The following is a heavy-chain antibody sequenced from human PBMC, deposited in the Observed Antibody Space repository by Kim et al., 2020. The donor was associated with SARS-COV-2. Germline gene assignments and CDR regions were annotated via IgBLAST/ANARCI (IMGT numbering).Heavy chain of an antibody. CDR2: INAYNGYK. CDR3: ARGTVLGATIGDIDS. CDR1: GYTFTRSF. J-gene: IGHJ4*02. Sequence: ASVKVSCKASGYTFTRSFLPSLLPPPFQGLYGMGWINAYNGYKNYAQNLQGRVTMTTDTSTSKAYMELRSLRSDETAVYYCARGTVLGATIGDIDSWGQGTLVTVSS. D-gene: IGHD1-26*01. V-gene: IGHV1-18*01.